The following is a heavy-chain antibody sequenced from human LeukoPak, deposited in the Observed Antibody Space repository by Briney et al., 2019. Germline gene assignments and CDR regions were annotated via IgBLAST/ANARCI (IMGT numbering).Heavy chain of an antibody. CDR1: GGSFSGYY. V-gene: IGHV4-34*01. Sequence: SETLSLTCAVYGGSFSGYYWSWIRQPPGKGLEWIGEINHSGSTNYNPSLKSRVTISVDTSMNQFSLKLSSVTAADTAVYYCARVAVAGNVDRWGQGTLVTVSS. CDR3: ARVAVAGNVDR. D-gene: IGHD6-13*01. CDR2: INHSGST. J-gene: IGHJ5*02.